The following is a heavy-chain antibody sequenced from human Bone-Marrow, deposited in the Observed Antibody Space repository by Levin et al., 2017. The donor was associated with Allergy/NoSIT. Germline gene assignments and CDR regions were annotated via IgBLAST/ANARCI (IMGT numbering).Heavy chain of an antibody. Sequence: SVKVSCKASGGRFSNYAISWVRQAPGQGLEWMGGIIPAFGSTNYAQKFQGRVTIIADESTSTAYMELRSLKSEDTAVYYCARARDGYYGSGSFDFWGQGTLLTVSP. CDR2: IIPAFGST. D-gene: IGHD3-10*01. J-gene: IGHJ4*02. CDR1: GGRFSNYA. CDR3: ARARDGYYGSGSFDF. V-gene: IGHV1-69*13.